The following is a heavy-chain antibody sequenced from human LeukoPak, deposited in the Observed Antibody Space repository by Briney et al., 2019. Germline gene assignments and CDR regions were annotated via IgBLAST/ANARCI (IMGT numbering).Heavy chain of an antibody. CDR1: GFTVSYNY. CDR2: LYSDGTT. CDR3: ARLGAFGGLIAAKQTDF. J-gene: IGHJ4*02. V-gene: IGHV3-66*01. Sequence: GGSLRLPCAASGFTVSYNYMTWVRQAPGKGLEWVSILYSDGTTYYADSVKGRFAISRDNSNNTLSLQMNSLRAEDTAVYYCARLGAFGGLIAAKQTDFWGQGTLVTVSS. D-gene: IGHD3-16*02.